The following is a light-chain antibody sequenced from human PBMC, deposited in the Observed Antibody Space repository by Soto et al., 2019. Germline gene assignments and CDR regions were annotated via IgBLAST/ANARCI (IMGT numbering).Light chain of an antibody. J-gene: IGKJ1*01. CDR1: QSVSSSY. CDR3: QQYGSSPLT. V-gene: IGKV3-20*01. Sequence: EIVLTQSPGTLSLSPGERATLSCRASQSVSSSYLAWYQQKTGQAPRLLIYGASSRATGIPDRFSGSGSGTDFTLTISRLEPEDFAVYYCQQYGSSPLTFGQGIKVDIK. CDR2: GAS.